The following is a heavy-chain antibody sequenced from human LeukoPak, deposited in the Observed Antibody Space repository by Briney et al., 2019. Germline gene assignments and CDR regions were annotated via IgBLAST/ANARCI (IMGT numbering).Heavy chain of an antibody. CDR2: INPNSGGT. CDR1: GYTFTGYY. D-gene: IGHD3-10*01. J-gene: IGHJ4*02. V-gene: IGHV1-2*06. Sequence: GASVKVSCTASGYTFTGYYMHWVRQAPGQGLEWMGRINPNSGGTNDAQKFQGRVTMTRDTSISTAYMELSRLRSDDTAVYYCARVRFSGSGTFDYWGQGTLVTVSS. CDR3: ARVRFSGSGTFDY.